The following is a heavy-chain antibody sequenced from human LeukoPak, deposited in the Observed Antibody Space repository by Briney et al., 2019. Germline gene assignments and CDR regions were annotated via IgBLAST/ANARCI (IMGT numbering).Heavy chain of an antibody. CDR1: GFTFSSYG. V-gene: IGHV3-23*01. Sequence: GGTLRLSCAASGFTFSSYGMSWVRQAPGKGLEWVSAISGSGGSTYYADSVKGRFTISRDNSKNTLYLQMNSLRAEDTAVYYCAKDIGAAAGTWFDPWGQGTLVTVSS. D-gene: IGHD6-13*01. CDR3: AKDIGAAAGTWFDP. J-gene: IGHJ5*02. CDR2: ISGSGGST.